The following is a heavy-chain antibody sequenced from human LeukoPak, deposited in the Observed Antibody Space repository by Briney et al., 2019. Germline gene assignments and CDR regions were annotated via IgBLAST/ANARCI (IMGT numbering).Heavy chain of an antibody. Sequence: GGSLRLSCAASGFTFSSYSMNWVRQAPGQGLEWVSSITGSSRYIYYADSVKGRFTISRDNAKNSLFLQMNSLRAEDTAVYYCAREYDFWSGYYGYWGQGTLVTVSS. V-gene: IGHV3-21*01. CDR1: GFTFSSYS. J-gene: IGHJ4*02. CDR2: ITGSSRYI. CDR3: AREYDFWSGYYGY. D-gene: IGHD3-3*01.